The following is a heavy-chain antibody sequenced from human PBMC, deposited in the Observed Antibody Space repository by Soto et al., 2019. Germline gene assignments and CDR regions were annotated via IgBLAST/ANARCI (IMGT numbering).Heavy chain of an antibody. D-gene: IGHD3-22*01. J-gene: IGHJ4*01. CDR2: IKSKTDGGTT. V-gene: IGHV3-15*07. CDR1: GFTFSNAW. CDR3: TTDSYSTIIIVRFDY. Sequence: PGGSLRLSCAASGFTFSNAWINWVRQAPGKGLEWVGRIKSKTDGGTTDYAAPVKGRFAISRDDSNNIVYLQMNSLKIEVTAVYYCTTDSYSTIIIVRFDYWGHGTLVTVLL.